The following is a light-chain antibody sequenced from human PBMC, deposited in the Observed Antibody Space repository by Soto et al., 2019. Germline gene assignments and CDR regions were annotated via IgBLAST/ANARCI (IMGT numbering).Light chain of an antibody. J-gene: IGKJ4*01. CDR1: QDISSH. CDR3: QQYYSYPLT. CDR2: AAS. V-gene: IGKV1-8*01. Sequence: AIRMTQSPSSLSASTGDRVTITCLASQDISSHLAWYHQKPGKAPKLLIYAASTLQSGVPSGFSGSGSGTDFTLTISCLQSEDFATYYCQQYYSYPLTFGGGTKVQIK.